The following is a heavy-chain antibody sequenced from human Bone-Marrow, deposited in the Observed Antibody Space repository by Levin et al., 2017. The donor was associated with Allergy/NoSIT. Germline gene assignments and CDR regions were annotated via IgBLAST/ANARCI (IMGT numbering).Heavy chain of an antibody. CDR1: GYTFTSYA. CDR2: INTNTGNP. Sequence: ASVKVSCKASGYTFTSYAMNWVRQAPGQGLEWMGWINTNTGNPTYAQGFTGRFVFSLDTSVSTAYLQISSLKAEDTAVYYCARGVGMLYYDFWSGYLTVNWFDPWGQGTLVTVSS. CDR3: ARGVGMLYYDFWSGYLTVNWFDP. J-gene: IGHJ5*02. V-gene: IGHV7-4-1*02. D-gene: IGHD3-3*01.